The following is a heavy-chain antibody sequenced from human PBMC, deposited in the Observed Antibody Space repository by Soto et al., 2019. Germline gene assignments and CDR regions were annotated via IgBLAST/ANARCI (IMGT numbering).Heavy chain of an antibody. J-gene: IGHJ3*02. D-gene: IGHD4-17*01. CDR2: IYYGGST. Sequence: PSETLSLTCTVAGGSICSSSYYWGWIRQPPGKGLEWIGHIYYGGSTYYNPSLKSRVTISVDTSKKQFSLTVSSVTAADTAVYYCARDMTTVLTGAFDIWGKGTMVS. CDR3: ARDMTTVLTGAFDI. V-gene: IGHV4-39*01. CDR1: GGSICSSSYY.